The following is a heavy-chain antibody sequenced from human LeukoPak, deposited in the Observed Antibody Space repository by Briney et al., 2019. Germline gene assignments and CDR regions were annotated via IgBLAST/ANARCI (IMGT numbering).Heavy chain of an antibody. CDR2: ISSSSSTI. Sequence: GGSLRLSCAASGFTFSSYSMNWVRQAPGKGLEWVSYISSSSSTIYYADSVKGRFTISRDNAKNSLYLQMNSLRAEDTAVYYCARVGYGDAFDIWGQGTMVTVSS. CDR1: GFTFSSYS. D-gene: IGHD5-12*01. V-gene: IGHV3-48*01. J-gene: IGHJ3*02. CDR3: ARVGYGDAFDI.